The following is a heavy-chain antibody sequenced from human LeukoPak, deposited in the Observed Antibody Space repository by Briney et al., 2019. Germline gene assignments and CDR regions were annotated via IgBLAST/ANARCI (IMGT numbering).Heavy chain of an antibody. CDR1: GGSISSYY. J-gene: IGHJ5*02. CDR3: ARDHLANLASRLFDP. D-gene: IGHD3-3*01. V-gene: IGHV4-59*12. CDR2: IYYSGST. Sequence: KPSETLSLTCTVSGGSISSYYWNWIRQPPGKGLEWIGYIYYSGSTNYNPSLKSRVTISVDTSKNQFSLKLSSVTAADTAVYYCARDHLANLASRLFDPWGQGTLVTVSS.